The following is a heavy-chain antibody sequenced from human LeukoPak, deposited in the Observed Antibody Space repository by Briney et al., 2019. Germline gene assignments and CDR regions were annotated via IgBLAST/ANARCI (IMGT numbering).Heavy chain of an antibody. CDR2: ISSNGGST. D-gene: IGHD6-13*01. J-gene: IGHJ4*02. CDR1: GFTFSSYA. V-gene: IGHV3-64*01. CDR3: ATEGIAGYGVFDY. Sequence: GGSLRLSCAASGFTFSSYAMHWVRQAPGKGLEYVSAISSNGGSTYYANSVKGRFTISRDNSKNTLYLQMGSLRAEDMAVYYCATEGIAGYGVFDYWGQGTLVTVSS.